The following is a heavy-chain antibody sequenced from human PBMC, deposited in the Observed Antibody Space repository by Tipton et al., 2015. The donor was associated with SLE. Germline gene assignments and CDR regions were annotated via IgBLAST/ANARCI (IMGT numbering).Heavy chain of an antibody. D-gene: IGHD3-10*01. CDR2: IHHSGNT. CDR3: AREGGYAGSGSYGTV. V-gene: IGHV4-38-2*02. Sequence: TLSLTCAISGESFSGNYLNWIRQSPEKGLEWIASIHHSGNTYYNPSLKSRVTISVDTSKNQFSLELNSVTAADTAVYFCAREGGYAGSGSYGTVWGQGTTVTVSS. J-gene: IGHJ6*02. CDR1: GESFSGNY.